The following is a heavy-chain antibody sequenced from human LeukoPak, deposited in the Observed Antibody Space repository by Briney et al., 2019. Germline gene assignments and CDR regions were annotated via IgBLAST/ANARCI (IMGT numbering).Heavy chain of an antibody. CDR3: ASDADYGGSPDAFDV. CDR1: GFTVSSNH. Sequence: PGGSLRLSCAASGFTVSSNHMSWVRQAPGQGLKWVSIIYSGGTTYYADSVKGRFTISRDNSKNTLYLQMNTLRAEDTAVYYCASDADYGGSPDAFDVWGRGTIVTVSS. J-gene: IGHJ3*01. D-gene: IGHD4-23*01. CDR2: IYSGGTT. V-gene: IGHV3-53*01.